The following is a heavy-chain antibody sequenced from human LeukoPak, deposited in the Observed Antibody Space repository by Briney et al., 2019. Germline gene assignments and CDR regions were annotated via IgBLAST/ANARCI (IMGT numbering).Heavy chain of an antibody. D-gene: IGHD1-26*01. CDR3: ARDFRSWELPYYYYYYMDV. CDR1: GGSISSYY. V-gene: IGHV4-4*07. J-gene: IGHJ6*03. CDR2: IYTSGST. Sequence: TSETLSLTCTVSGGSISSYYWSWIRQPAGKGLEWIGRIYTSGSTNYNPSLKSRVTMSVDTSKNQFSLKLSSVTAADTAVYYCARDFRSWELPYYYYYYMDVWGKGTTVTVSS.